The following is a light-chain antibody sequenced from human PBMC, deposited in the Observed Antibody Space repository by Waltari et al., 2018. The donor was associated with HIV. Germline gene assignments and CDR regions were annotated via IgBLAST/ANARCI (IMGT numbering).Light chain of an antibody. V-gene: IGKV3-15*01. Sequence: EIVMTQSPATLSVSPGERATLSCRASQSVSSNLAWSQQKPGRAPRLLIYGAATRATGIPARFSGSRSGTEFTLTISSLQAEDFAVYYCQQYNNCPGTFGQGTKVEIK. CDR2: GAA. CDR1: QSVSSN. J-gene: IGKJ1*01. CDR3: QQYNNCPGT.